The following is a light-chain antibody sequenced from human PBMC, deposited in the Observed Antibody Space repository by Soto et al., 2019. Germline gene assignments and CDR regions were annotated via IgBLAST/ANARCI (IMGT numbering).Light chain of an antibody. CDR1: QTVLYSSNNRNY. CDR2: WAF. J-gene: IGKJ2*01. V-gene: IGKV4-1*01. Sequence: DIVMTQSPDYLALSLGERATINCKSSQTVLYSSNNRNYLAWYQQKPGQPPKLLIYWAFTRESGVPDRFSGSESGTNFTLTISSLQAEDVAVYYCQQYYESPYAFGQGTKLEIK. CDR3: QQYYESPYA.